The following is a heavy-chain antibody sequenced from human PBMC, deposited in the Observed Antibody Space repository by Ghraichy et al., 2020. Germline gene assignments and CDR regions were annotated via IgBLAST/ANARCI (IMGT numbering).Heavy chain of an antibody. CDR3: ARTIGFDEAWYFDL. Sequence: SETLSLTCTVSGGSMSVGDYYWSWIRQHPAKGLEWIGHIYKTGISYDNPSLKSRVSISVDMTRNQFSLQLSSLTAADTAVYYCARTIGFDEAWYFDLWGRGTLVAVSS. CDR2: IYKTGIS. D-gene: IGHD5-12*01. CDR1: GGSMSVGDYY. V-gene: IGHV4-31*03. J-gene: IGHJ2*01.